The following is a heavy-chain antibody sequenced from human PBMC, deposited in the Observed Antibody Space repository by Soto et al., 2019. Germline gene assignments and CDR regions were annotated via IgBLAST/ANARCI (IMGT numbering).Heavy chain of an antibody. J-gene: IGHJ5*02. CDR1: VDSISSGAW. CDR3: ARDSRTGCSSTDCYMS. V-gene: IGHV4-4*02. CDR2: IYHSGNT. Sequence: PSETLSLTCAVSVDSISSGAWWSLVRQSPGKGLQWIGEIYHSGNTRNNPSLKSRVTMSVDKSNNQFSLNLMSVTAADTATYYCARDSRTGCSSTDCYMSWGRGILVTVSS. D-gene: IGHD2-2*01.